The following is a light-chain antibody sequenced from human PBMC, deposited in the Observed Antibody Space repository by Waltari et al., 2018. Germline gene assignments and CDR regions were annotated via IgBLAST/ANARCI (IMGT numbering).Light chain of an antibody. Sequence: QSALTQPASVSGSPGQSITISCTGSSNDVGGYAFVSWYQQHPGKAPKLIIYDVSDRPSGVSNRFSGSKSGNTASLTISGLQAEDEAGYYCSSYRDSSTRIFGGGTKLTVL. J-gene: IGLJ2*01. CDR2: DVS. CDR1: SNDVGGYAF. V-gene: IGLV2-14*03. CDR3: SSYRDSSTRI.